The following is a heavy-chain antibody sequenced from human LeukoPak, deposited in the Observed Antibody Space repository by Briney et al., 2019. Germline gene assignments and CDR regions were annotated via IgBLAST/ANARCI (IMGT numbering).Heavy chain of an antibody. Sequence: SVKVSCKASGGTFSSYAISWVRQAPGQGLEWMGRIIPILGIANYAQKFQGRVTITADKSTSTAYMELSSLRSEDTAVYYCARDRVVIPYYYYGMDVWGQGTTVTVSS. D-gene: IGHD2-21*01. CDR1: GGTFSSYA. J-gene: IGHJ6*02. CDR3: ARDRVVIPYYYYGMDV. CDR2: IIPILGIA. V-gene: IGHV1-69*04.